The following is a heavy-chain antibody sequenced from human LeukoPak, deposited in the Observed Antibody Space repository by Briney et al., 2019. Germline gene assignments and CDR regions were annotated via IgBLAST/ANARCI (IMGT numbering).Heavy chain of an antibody. J-gene: IGHJ4*02. CDR1: GFTLSRLW. Sequence: GGSLRLSCAPSGFTLSRLWMSWVRQAPGKGLEWVANIKQDGSEKYFVDAVKGRFTISRDNAKNSLYLQMNSLRAEDTAVYYCSRRFFEGFDYWGQGTLVTVSS. V-gene: IGHV3-7*02. CDR2: IKQDGSEK. D-gene: IGHD3-3*01. CDR3: SRRFFEGFDY.